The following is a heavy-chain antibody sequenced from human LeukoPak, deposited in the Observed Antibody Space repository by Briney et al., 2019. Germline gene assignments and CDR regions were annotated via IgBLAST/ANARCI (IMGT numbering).Heavy chain of an antibody. Sequence: ASVKVSCKASGYTFSGFYIHWVRQAPGQGLEWMGWINPNSGVTNYAQKSQGRVTITRDTSIDTAYMQLSRLRSDDTAVYYCAKDRYGDYEAPFHYYMDAWGRGTTVTVSS. J-gene: IGHJ6*03. CDR2: INPNSGVT. V-gene: IGHV1-2*02. CDR3: AKDRYGDYEAPFHYYMDA. D-gene: IGHD5-12*01. CDR1: GYTFSGFY.